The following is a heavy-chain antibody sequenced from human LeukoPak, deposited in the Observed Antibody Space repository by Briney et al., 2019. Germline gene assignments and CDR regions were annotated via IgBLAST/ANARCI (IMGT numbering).Heavy chain of an antibody. V-gene: IGHV4-4*02. CDR1: GGSISSSYW. CDR2: VYHSGTT. Sequence: SETLSLTCAVSGGSISSSYWWSWVRQPPGKGLEWIGEVYHSGTTNYYPSLKSRVTISIEKSKNQFSLKLSSVTAADTAVYYCAGAYCGGDCYSGRAFDIWGQGTMVTVSS. CDR3: AGAYCGGDCYSGRAFDI. J-gene: IGHJ3*02. D-gene: IGHD2-21*02.